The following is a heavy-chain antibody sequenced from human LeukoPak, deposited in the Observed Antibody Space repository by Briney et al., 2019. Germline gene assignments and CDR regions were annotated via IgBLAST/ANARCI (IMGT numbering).Heavy chain of an antibody. D-gene: IGHD2/OR15-2a*01. V-gene: IGHV3-7*01. J-gene: IGHJ5*02. Sequence: GRSLRLSCPASGFSLSTFWMGWARHAPGGGLGWVANIKSEGSEKYYVDSMKGRSTVSRDNAKSTLYLQMDSLRAEDTAVYYWARGGTLVSEYSGARDPW. CDR1: GFSLSTFW. CDR3: ARGGTLVSEYSGARDP. CDR2: IKSEGSEK.